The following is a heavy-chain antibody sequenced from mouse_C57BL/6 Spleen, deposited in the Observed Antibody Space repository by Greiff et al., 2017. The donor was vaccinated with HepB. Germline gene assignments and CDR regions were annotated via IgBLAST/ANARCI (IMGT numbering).Heavy chain of an antibody. Sequence: QVQLQQPGAELVKPGASVKMSCKASGYTFTSYWITWVKQRPGQGLEWIGDIYPGSGSTNYNEKFKSKATLTVDTSSSTAYMQRSSLTSEDSAVYYCAREGGLPNYAMDCWGQGTSVTVSS. V-gene: IGHV1-55*01. D-gene: IGHD2-2*01. CDR1: GYTFTSYW. J-gene: IGHJ4*01. CDR3: AREGGLPNYAMDC. CDR2: IYPGSGST.